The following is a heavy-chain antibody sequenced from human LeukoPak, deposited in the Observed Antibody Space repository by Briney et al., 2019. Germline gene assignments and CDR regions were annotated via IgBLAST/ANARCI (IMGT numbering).Heavy chain of an antibody. J-gene: IGHJ4*02. CDR2: IYYSGNT. Sequence: LETLSLTCTVSGDSISSNDYYWGWIRQPPGKGLEWIGDIYYSGNTYYNPSLKSRVTISVDTSKDQFSLKLSPVTAADTAVYYCVRRYSDIVTGYLYYFDYWGRGTLVTDSS. CDR3: VRRYSDIVTGYLYYFDY. CDR1: GDSISSNDYY. V-gene: IGHV4-39*01. D-gene: IGHD3-9*01.